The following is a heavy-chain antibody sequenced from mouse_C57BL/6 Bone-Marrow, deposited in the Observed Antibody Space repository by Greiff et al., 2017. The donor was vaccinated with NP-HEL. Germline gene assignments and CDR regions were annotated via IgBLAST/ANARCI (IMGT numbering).Heavy chain of an antibody. D-gene: IGHD1-1*01. V-gene: IGHV2-2*01. CDR2: ICSGGST. CDR1: GFSLTSYG. CDR3: ARSTTVVAHWYFDV. Sequence: VKLQESGPGLVQPSQSLSITCTVSGFSLTSYGVHWVRQSPGKGLEWLGVICSGGSTACNAAFISSLSISKDTSKSQVFFKMNNLQTDATAIYYCARSTTVVAHWYFDVWGKGTTVTVSS. J-gene: IGHJ1*03.